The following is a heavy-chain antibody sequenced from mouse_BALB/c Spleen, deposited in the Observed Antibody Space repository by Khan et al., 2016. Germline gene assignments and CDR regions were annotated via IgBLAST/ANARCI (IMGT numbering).Heavy chain of an antibody. D-gene: IGHD1-2*01. CDR3: ATWVYYSSAFAY. J-gene: IGHJ3*01. Sequence: EVQLQESGPSLAKPSQTLSLTCSVTGDSITSGHWNWIRKFPGNKFDFMGYISHSGDSYYNPSLKSRISITRDTSKNQYYLQLNSVTTEDTATYYCATWVYYSSAFAYWGQGTLVTVSA. CDR2: ISHSGDS. CDR1: GDSITSGH. V-gene: IGHV3-8*02.